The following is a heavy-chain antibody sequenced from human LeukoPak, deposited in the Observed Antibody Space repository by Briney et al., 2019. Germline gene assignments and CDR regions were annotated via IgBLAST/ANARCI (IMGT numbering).Heavy chain of an antibody. J-gene: IGHJ4*02. CDR3: DRGIAVAVRFDY. CDR1: GYTFTSYG. Sequence: WASVKVSCKAFGYTFTSYGISWVRQAPGQGLEWMGWISPYNGNTNYAQKLQGRVTMTTDTSTSTAYMDLRSLRSDDTAVYYCDRGIAVAVRFDYWGQGTLVTVSS. D-gene: IGHD6-19*01. CDR2: ISPYNGNT. V-gene: IGHV1-18*01.